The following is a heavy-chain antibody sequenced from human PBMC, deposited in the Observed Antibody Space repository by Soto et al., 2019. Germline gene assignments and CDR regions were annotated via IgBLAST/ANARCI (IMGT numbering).Heavy chain of an antibody. CDR2: IHYSGGT. J-gene: IGHJ5*02. CDR3: ARGGTSGSAVFDWFVP. D-gene: IGHD3-10*01. Sequence: ASETLSLTCSVTGASVSTYSWSWIRQSPGKGLEWIGYIHYSGGTNYTPSLRSRVTISVDSSKNQLSLNLTSLTAADTAVYYCARGGTSGSAVFDWFVPWGQGTLVTVSS. V-gene: IGHV4-59*02. CDR1: GASVSTYS.